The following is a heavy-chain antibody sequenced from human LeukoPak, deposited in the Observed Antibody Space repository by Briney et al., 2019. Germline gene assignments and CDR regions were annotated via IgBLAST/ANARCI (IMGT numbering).Heavy chain of an antibody. CDR1: GYTFTSYY. CDR3: ARARYNWNEGLSWFDP. V-gene: IGHV1-46*01. CDR2: INPSGGST. J-gene: IGHJ5*02. D-gene: IGHD1-20*01. Sequence: ASVKVSCKASGYTFTSYYMHWVRQAPGQGLEWMGIINPSGGSTSYAQKFQGRVTMARDMSTSTVYMELSSLRSEDTAVYYCARARYNWNEGLSWFDPWGQGTLVTVSS.